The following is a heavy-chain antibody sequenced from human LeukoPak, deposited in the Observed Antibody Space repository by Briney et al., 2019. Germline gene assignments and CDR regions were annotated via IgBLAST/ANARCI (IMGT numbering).Heavy chain of an antibody. CDR3: ARSVGGTAADLDY. D-gene: IGHD1-26*01. Sequence: PGGCLRLSCAASGFIFINYDMNWVRQAPGKGLEWVSYISPSGATISYADSVKGRFTISRDKAKNSLYLQMNSLRDDDTAVYYCARSVGGTAADLDYWGQGTLVTVSS. CDR1: GFIFINYD. J-gene: IGHJ4*02. CDR2: ISPSGATI. V-gene: IGHV3-48*02.